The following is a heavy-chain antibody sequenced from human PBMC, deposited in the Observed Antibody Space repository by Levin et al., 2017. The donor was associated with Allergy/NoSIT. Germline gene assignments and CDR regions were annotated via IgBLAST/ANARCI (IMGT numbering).Heavy chain of an antibody. CDR3: AKDQQRGQQLSYYSALDV. V-gene: IGHV3-30*18. CDR1: GFTSSTYG. J-gene: IGHJ6*02. D-gene: IGHD6-13*01. Sequence: GGSLRLSCAASGFTSSTYGMHWVRQAPGKGLEWVAVISYDGSNKYYADSVRGRLTISRDNSKNTLYLQMNSLRAEDTAVYYCAKDQQRGQQLSYYSALDVWGQGTTVTVSS. CDR2: ISYDGSNK.